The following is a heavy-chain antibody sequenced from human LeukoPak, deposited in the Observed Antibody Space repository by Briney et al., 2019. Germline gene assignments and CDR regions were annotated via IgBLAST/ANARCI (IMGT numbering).Heavy chain of an antibody. D-gene: IGHD3-3*01. J-gene: IGHJ4*02. V-gene: IGHV3-30*02. CDR3: CTHWSGYYNDFDY. CDR2: IRYDGSNK. Sequence: PGGSLRLSCAASGFTFSSYGMHWVRQAPGKGLEWVAFIRYDGSNKYYADSVKGRFTISRDNSKNTLYLQMNSLRAEDTAVYYCCTHWSGYYNDFDYWGQGTLVTVSS. CDR1: GFTFSSYG.